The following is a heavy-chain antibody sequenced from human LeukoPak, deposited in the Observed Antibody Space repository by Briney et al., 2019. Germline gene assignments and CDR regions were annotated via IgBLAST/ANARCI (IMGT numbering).Heavy chain of an antibody. D-gene: IGHD5-18*01. CDR3: ARGWIQLWLPFYMDV. J-gene: IGHJ6*03. Sequence: SETLSLTCTVSGGPINTDYWNWIRQPPGKGLEWIGYIYYTGRTNYNPSFKSRLTISIDTSKSQFSLTLTSVTAADTAVYYCARGWIQLWLPFYMDVWGKGTTVTVSS. V-gene: IGHV4-59*12. CDR1: GGPINTDY. CDR2: IYYTGRT.